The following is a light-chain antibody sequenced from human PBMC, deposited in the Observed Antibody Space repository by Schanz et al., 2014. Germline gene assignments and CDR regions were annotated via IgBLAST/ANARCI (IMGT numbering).Light chain of an antibody. CDR3: AAWDDSLNGPVV. V-gene: IGLV1-40*01. Sequence: QSVLTQPPSVSGALGQRVTISCTGNSSNIGSGYDVHWYQCLPGTAPKLLIYDNNNRPSGVPDRFSGSKSATSASLAISGLQSEDEADYYCAAWDDSLNGPVVFGGGTKLTVL. CDR2: DNN. J-gene: IGLJ2*01. CDR1: SSNIGSGYD.